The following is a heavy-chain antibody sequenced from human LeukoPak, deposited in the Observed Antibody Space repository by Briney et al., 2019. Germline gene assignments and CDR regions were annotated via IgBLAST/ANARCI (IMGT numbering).Heavy chain of an antibody. Sequence: SVKVSCKASGGTFSSYAISWVRQAPGQGLEWMGGIIPIFGTANYAQKFQGRVTITADESTSTAYMELSSLRSEDTAVYYCASNGVGDCSRTSCPDYWGQGTLVTVSS. D-gene: IGHD2-2*01. CDR2: IIPIFGTA. V-gene: IGHV1-69*13. J-gene: IGHJ4*02. CDR1: GGTFSSYA. CDR3: ASNGVGDCSRTSCPDY.